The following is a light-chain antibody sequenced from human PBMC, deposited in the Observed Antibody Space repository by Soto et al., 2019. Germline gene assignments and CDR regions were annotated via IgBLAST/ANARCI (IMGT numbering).Light chain of an antibody. CDR1: LSVSSTY. J-gene: IGKJ1*01. Sequence: EIVLTQSPGTLSLSPGERATLSCRASLSVSSTYLAWYQHKLGQAPRLVIYGASSKASGIPDRFSGSGSGTDFTLTISRLEPEDFAVYYCQQYGSSPRSFGQGTKVEVK. CDR3: QQYGSSPRS. V-gene: IGKV3-20*01. CDR2: GAS.